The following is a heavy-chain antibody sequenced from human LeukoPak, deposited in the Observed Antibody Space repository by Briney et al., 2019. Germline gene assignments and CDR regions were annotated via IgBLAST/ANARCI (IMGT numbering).Heavy chain of an antibody. J-gene: IGHJ6*04. CDR1: GFTFSYYG. CDR2: ISSSGSTI. CDR3: AELGITMIGGV. Sequence: GGTLRLSCAASGFTFSYYGMSWVRQAPGKGLEWVSYISSSGSTIYYADSVKGRFTISRDNAKNSLYLQMNSLRAEDTAVYYCAELGITMIGGVWGKGTTVTISS. V-gene: IGHV3-48*04. D-gene: IGHD3-10*02.